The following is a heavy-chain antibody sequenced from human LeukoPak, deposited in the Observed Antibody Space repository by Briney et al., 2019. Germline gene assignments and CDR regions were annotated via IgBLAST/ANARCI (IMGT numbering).Heavy chain of an antibody. CDR1: GGSISSGSYY. J-gene: IGHJ6*03. Sequence: SQTLSLTCTVSGGSISSGSYYWSWIRQPAGKGLEWIGRIYTSGSTNYNPSLKSRVTISVDTSKNQLSLKLSSVTAADTAVYYCARSGPYYYYYYMDVWGKGTTVTISS. CDR2: IYTSGST. CDR3: ARSGPYYYYYYMDV. V-gene: IGHV4-61*02. D-gene: IGHD2-8*02.